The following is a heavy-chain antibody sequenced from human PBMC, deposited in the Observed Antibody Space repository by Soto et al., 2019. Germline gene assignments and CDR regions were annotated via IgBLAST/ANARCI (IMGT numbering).Heavy chain of an antibody. V-gene: IGHV3-21*01. D-gene: IGHD5-18*01. Sequence: EVQLVESGGGLVKPGGSLRLSCAASGFTFSTYSMNWVRQAPGKGLEWVSSITSSSSYIYYADSLKGRFTISRDNAKNSLYLQMNSLRAEDTAVYYCARGGYTYAHAFDIWGQGTMVTVSS. CDR2: ITSSSSYI. J-gene: IGHJ3*02. CDR3: ARGGYTYAHAFDI. CDR1: GFTFSTYS.